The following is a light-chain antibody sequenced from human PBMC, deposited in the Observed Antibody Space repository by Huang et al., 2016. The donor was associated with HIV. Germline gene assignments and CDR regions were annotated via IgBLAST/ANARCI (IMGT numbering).Light chain of an antibody. J-gene: IGKJ2*01. Sequence: EIVMTQSPATLSVSPGETATLSCRASQSLSFNLAWYQQKPGQAPSLLIDDASTRATGIPARFSGSGSETEFTLTISSLQSEDSAVYFCQQYNSWPYTFGQGTKLEIK. V-gene: IGKV3-15*01. CDR3: QQYNSWPYT. CDR2: DAS. CDR1: QSLSFN.